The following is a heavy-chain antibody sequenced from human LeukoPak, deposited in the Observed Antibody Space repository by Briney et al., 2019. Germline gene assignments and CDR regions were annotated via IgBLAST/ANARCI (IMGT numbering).Heavy chain of an antibody. V-gene: IGHV3-30*02. CDR1: GFTFSTYG. J-gene: IGHJ6*03. Sequence: PGGSLRLSCAASGFTFSTYGMHWVRQAPGKGLEWVAFIRYDGSNKYYADSVKGRFTISRDNSKSTLYLQMNSLRAEDTAVYYCAKDAGYSSGWYYYYYYMDVWGKGTTVTISS. D-gene: IGHD6-19*01. CDR3: AKDAGYSSGWYYYYYYMDV. CDR2: IRYDGSNK.